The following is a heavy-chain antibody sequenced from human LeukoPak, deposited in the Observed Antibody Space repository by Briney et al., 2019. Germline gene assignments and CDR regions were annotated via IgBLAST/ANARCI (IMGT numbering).Heavy chain of an antibody. D-gene: IGHD3-22*01. CDR3: ARDINYDSSGYYSGLYYFDY. Sequence: ASVKVSCKASGGTFSSYAISWVRQAPGQGLEWMGRIIPILGIANYAQKFQGRVTITADKSTSTAYMELSSLRPEDTAVYYCARDINYDSSGYYSGLYYFDYWGQGTLVTVSS. CDR1: GGTFSSYA. CDR2: IIPILGIA. J-gene: IGHJ4*02. V-gene: IGHV1-69*04.